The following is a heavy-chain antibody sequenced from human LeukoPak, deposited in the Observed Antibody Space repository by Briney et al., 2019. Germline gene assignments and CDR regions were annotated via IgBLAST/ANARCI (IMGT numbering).Heavy chain of an antibody. CDR2: ISSSGSTI. D-gene: IGHD2-2*02. Sequence: GGSLRLSCAASGFTFSDYYMSWIRQAPGKGLEGVSYISSSGSTIYYADSVKGRFTISRDNAKNSLYLQMNSLRAEDTAVYYCARSVVPAAISPYYYGMDVWGQGTTVTVSS. CDR3: ARSVVPAAISPYYYGMDV. J-gene: IGHJ6*02. CDR1: GFTFSDYY. V-gene: IGHV3-11*01.